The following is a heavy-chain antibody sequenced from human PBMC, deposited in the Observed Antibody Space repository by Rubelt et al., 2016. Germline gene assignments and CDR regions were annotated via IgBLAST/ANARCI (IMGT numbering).Heavy chain of an antibody. V-gene: IGHV1-18*01. CDR1: GYIFNSYA. CDR2: IIASNGNT. D-gene: IGHD3-10*01. CDR3: ARVLLAGDPFDY. J-gene: IGHJ4*02. Sequence: QVQLVQPGNEVKKPGASVKVSCKASGYIFNSYAITWVRQAPGQGLEWMGWIIASNGNTDYAQRFQGRVTMTTDTSTNTAYMELRSLRSDDTAVYFCARVLLAGDPFDYWGQGTLVTVSS.